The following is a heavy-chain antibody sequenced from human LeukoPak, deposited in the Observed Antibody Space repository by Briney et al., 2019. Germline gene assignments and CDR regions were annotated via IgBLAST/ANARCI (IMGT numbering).Heavy chain of an antibody. V-gene: IGHV3-23*01. CDR2: ISGSGSST. J-gene: IGHJ4*02. CDR3: AKSCNSGNCYYNY. D-gene: IGHD2/OR15-2a*01. CDR1: GFTFSSYA. Sequence: GGSLRLSCAASGFTFSSYAMHWVRQAPGKGLEWVSVISGSGSSTYYADSVKGRFTISRDNSENTLSLQMNSLRADDTAIYYCAKSCNSGNCYYNYWGQGTLVTVSS.